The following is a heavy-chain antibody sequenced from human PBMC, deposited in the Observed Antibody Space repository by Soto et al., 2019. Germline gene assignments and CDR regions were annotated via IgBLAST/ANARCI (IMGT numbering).Heavy chain of an antibody. CDR3: AKDRRAAILSGSYYNVYVPYFDY. CDR1: GFTFSSYG. V-gene: IGHV3-30*18. D-gene: IGHD3-10*01. CDR2: ISYDGSNK. Sequence: GGSLRLSCAASGFTFSSYGMHWVRQAPGKGLEWVAVISYDGSNKYYADSVKGRFTISRDNSKNTLYLQMNSLRAEDTAVYYCAKDRRAAILSGSYYNVYVPYFDYWGQGTLVTVSS. J-gene: IGHJ4*02.